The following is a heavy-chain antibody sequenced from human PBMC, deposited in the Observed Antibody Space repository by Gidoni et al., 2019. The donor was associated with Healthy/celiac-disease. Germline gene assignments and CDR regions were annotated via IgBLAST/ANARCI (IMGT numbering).Heavy chain of an antibody. V-gene: IGHV4-31*03. CDR3: ARAHELERRSAFDI. J-gene: IGHJ3*02. D-gene: IGHD1-1*01. Sequence: QVQLQESGPGLVKPSQTLSLTCTVSGGSIRIGGYYWSWIRQHPGKGLEWIGYIYYSGSTYYNPSLKSRVTISVDTSKNQFSLKLSSVTAADTAVYYCARAHELERRSAFDIWGQGTMVTVSS. CDR2: IYYSGST. CDR1: GGSIRIGGYY.